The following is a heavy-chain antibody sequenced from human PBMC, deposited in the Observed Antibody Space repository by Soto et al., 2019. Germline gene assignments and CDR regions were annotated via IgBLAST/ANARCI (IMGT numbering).Heavy chain of an antibody. Sequence: EVQLVESGGGLVQSGRSLRLSCTASGFTFADSAMSWFRQAPGKGLEWVAFIRSKGSGGTTEYAASVKGRFTILRDDSKSIAYLQMNSLKTEDTAIYYCTTPGGTYHNYYYYGMDVWGQGTTVTVSS. CDR1: GFTFADSA. CDR3: TTPGGTYHNYYYYGMDV. V-gene: IGHV3-49*03. J-gene: IGHJ6*02. CDR2: IRSKGSGGTT. D-gene: IGHD1-26*01.